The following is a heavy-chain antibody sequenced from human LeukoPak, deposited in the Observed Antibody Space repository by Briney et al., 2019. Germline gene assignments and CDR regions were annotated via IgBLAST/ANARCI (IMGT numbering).Heavy chain of an antibody. V-gene: IGHV3-53*01. J-gene: IGHJ4*02. Sequence: GGSLRLSCAASGFTVSSNYMSWVRXAXXXXXXWVSVIYSGGSTYYADSVKGRFTISRDNSKNTLYLQMNSLRAEDTAVYYCARGYSGYDPPDYWGQGTLVTVSS. D-gene: IGHD5-12*01. CDR3: ARGYSGYDPPDY. CDR2: IYSGGST. CDR1: GFTVSSNY.